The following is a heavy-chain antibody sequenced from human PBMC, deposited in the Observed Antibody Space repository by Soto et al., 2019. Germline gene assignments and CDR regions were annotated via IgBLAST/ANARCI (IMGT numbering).Heavy chain of an antibody. CDR1: GGTFSSYA. D-gene: IGHD6-13*01. CDR3: ARGDSSSWPENWFDP. CDR2: IIPIFGTA. V-gene: IGHV1-69*13. Sequence: SVKVSCKASGGTFSSYAISWVRQSPGQGLEWMGGIIPIFGTANYAQKFQGRVTITADESTSTAYMELSSLRSEDTAVYYCARGDSSSWPENWFDPWGQGTLVTVSS. J-gene: IGHJ5*02.